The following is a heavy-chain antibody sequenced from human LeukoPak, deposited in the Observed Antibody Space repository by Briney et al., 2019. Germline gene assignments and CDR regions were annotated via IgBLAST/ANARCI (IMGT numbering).Heavy chain of an antibody. Sequence: PGRSLRLSCAASGFTFNHYPMHWVRRAPGKGLEWVALISYDGRKDYYADSVKGRITISRDNSKNTVYLQINSLRVEDTALYYCARDGIEHGSGSYFTNWGQGTLVTVSS. V-gene: IGHV3-30*04. J-gene: IGHJ4*02. D-gene: IGHD3-10*01. CDR1: GFTFNHYP. CDR2: ISYDGRKD. CDR3: ARDGIEHGSGSYFTN.